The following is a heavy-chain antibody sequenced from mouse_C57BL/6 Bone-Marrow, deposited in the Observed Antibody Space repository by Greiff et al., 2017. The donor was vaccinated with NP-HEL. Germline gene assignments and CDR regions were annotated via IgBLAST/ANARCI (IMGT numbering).Heavy chain of an antibody. CDR1: GFTFSSYG. D-gene: IGHD4-1*01. Sequence: EVKLVESGGDLVKPGGSLKLSCAASGFTFSSYGMSWVRQTPDKRLEWVATISSGGSYNYYPDSVKGRFTISRDNAKNTLYLQMSSLKSEDTAMYYCARLGREGFAYWGQGTLVTVSA. CDR2: ISSGGSYN. CDR3: ARLGREGFAY. V-gene: IGHV5-6*01. J-gene: IGHJ3*01.